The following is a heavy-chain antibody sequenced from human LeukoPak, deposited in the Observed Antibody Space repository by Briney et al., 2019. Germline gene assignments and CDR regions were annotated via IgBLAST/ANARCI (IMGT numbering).Heavy chain of an antibody. D-gene: IGHD6-6*01. Sequence: PGGSLRLSCAASGFTVSSNYMSWVPQAPGKGLEGVSVIYSGGSTYYADSVKGRFTISRDNSKNTLYLQINSLRAEDTAVYYCARDSIGGDSFDIWGQGTMVTVSS. CDR1: GFTVSSNY. CDR3: ARDSIGGDSFDI. V-gene: IGHV3-53*01. J-gene: IGHJ3*02. CDR2: IYSGGST.